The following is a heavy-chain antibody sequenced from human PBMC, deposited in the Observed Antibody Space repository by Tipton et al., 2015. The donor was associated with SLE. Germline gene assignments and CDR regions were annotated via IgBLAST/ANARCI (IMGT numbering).Heavy chain of an antibody. J-gene: IGHJ4*02. CDR2: IYYSGST. CDR1: GGSISSYY. CDR3: ARDGDTATLDY. V-gene: IGHV4-59*01. Sequence: TLSLTCTVSGGSISSYYWSWIRQPPGKGLEWIGYIYYSGSTNYNPSLKSRVTISVDTSKNQFSLRLSSVTAADTAVYYCARDGDTATLDYWGQGTLVTVSS. D-gene: IGHD5-18*01.